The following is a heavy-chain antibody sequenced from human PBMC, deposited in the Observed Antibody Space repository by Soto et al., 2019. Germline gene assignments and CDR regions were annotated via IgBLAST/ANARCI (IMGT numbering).Heavy chain of an antibody. J-gene: IGHJ4*02. Sequence: QVQLVQSGAEVKKPGAPVRVSCKASGYTFTSYGITWVRQAPEQGLEWMGWISAYNGKTNYAQKLQGRVTMTTDTSTSTADMELRSLRSDDTAVYYCARDDSSSWYVIRDYWGQGTLVTVSS. CDR2: ISAYNGKT. CDR3: ARDDSSSWYVIRDY. CDR1: GYTFTSYG. V-gene: IGHV1-18*04. D-gene: IGHD6-13*01.